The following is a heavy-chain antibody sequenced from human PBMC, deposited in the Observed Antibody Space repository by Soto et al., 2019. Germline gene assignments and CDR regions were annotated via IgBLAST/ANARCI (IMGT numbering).Heavy chain of an antibody. CDR3: ARDRGDGGDNY. D-gene: IGHD2-21*02. Sequence: QVQLVQSGAEVKKPGSSVKVSCKASGGTFSSYTISWVRQAPGQGLEWMGRIIPILGIANYAQKFQGRVTITEVKSTSTAYMELSSMRSEDTAVYYCARDRGDGGDNYWGQGTLVTVSS. J-gene: IGHJ4*02. CDR2: IIPILGIA. CDR1: GGTFSSYT. V-gene: IGHV1-69*08.